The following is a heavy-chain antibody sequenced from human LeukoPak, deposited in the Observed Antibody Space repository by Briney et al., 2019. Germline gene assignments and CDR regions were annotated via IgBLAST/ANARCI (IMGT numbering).Heavy chain of an antibody. D-gene: IGHD3-22*01. V-gene: IGHV3-48*03. CDR1: GFTFSFHE. CDR2: ISSTGTSI. Sequence: GGSLRLSWASSGFTFSFHEMNWVRQAPGKGLEWVSYISSTGTSIYYADSVKGRFTISRDNAKNSLYLQMNSLRGEDTAVYYCARASYDSSGYYRIDIWGQGTMVTVSS. CDR3: ARASYDSSGYYRIDI. J-gene: IGHJ3*02.